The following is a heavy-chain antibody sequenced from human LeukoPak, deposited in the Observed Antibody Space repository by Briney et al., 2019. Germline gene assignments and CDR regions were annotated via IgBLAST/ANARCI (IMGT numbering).Heavy chain of an antibody. D-gene: IGHD1-26*01. V-gene: IGHV4-34*01. Sequence: PSETLSLTCAVYGGTFSGYYWSWIRQPPGKALEWIGEINDSGSTNYNPSLKSRVTMSVDTSKNQFSLKMSSVTATDTAVYYCARRERSSPVGHWGHGFRVTVSS. CDR3: ARRERSSPVGH. CDR2: INDSGST. CDR1: GGTFSGYY. J-gene: IGHJ5*02.